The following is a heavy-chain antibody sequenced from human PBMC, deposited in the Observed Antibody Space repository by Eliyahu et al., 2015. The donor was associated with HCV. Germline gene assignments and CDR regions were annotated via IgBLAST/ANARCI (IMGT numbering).Heavy chain of an antibody. V-gene: IGHV1-2*02. D-gene: IGHD2-2*01. CDR1: GYTFSDYY. CDR2: INXNSGAT. CDR3: ARSSSSQYWYFDL. J-gene: IGHJ2*01. Sequence: QVQLVQSGAEVXKPGASVKVXCKAFGYTFSDYYIHWXRQVPGQRLEWMGWINXNSGATNYAQKFQGRVTMPRDTSISTAFVELRGLTSDDTALYFCARSSSSQYWYFDLWGRGTLVTVSS.